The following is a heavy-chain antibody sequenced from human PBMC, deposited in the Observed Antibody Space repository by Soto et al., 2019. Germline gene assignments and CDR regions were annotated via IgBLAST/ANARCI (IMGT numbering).Heavy chain of an antibody. J-gene: IGHJ6*02. D-gene: IGHD5-12*01. CDR3: ARAFRGAGYDERIYGMDV. CDR2: IYFTGST. CDR1: GDTIGSYY. V-gene: IGHV4-59*01. Sequence: SEPLSLTCTVSGDTIGSYYWSWIRQPPGKGLEWIGYIYFTGSTNYNPSLKSRVTISVDTSKNQLSLKLSSVTAADTAVYYCARAFRGAGYDERIYGMDVWGQGTTVTVSS.